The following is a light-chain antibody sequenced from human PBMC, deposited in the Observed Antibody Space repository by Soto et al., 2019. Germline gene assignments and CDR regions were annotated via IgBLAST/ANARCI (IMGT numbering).Light chain of an antibody. CDR3: QQYNSYSLLT. V-gene: IGKV1-5*03. J-gene: IGKJ4*01. CDR1: QTINNW. Sequence: DIQMTQSPSTLSASVGDRVTINCRASQTINNWLAWYQQKPVNPPKLLISKASNLESGVPSRFSGSGSETEFTLTISSLQPDDFATYYCQQYNSYSLLTFAGGTKVDIK. CDR2: KAS.